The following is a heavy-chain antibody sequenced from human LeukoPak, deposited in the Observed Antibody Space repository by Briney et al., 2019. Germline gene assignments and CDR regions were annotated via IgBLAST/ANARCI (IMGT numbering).Heavy chain of an antibody. CDR3: ARDRTICVY. Sequence: GGSLRLSCAASGFTFSSHAMTWVRQAPGKGLERVSAISGSGDNTYYADSVKGRFTTSRDNSKNTLHLQMNSLRAVDTAVYYCARDRTICVYWGQGTLVTVSS. CDR2: ISGSGDNT. D-gene: IGHD2-2*01. V-gene: IGHV3-23*01. CDR1: GFTFSSHA. J-gene: IGHJ4*02.